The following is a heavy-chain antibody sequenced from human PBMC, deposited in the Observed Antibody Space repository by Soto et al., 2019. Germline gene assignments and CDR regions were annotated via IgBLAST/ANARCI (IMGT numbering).Heavy chain of an antibody. D-gene: IGHD5-12*01. CDR3: ARDPKDGYPANGMDV. J-gene: IGHJ6*02. CDR2: ISAYTGNT. V-gene: IGHV1-18*03. Sequence: QVQLVQSGAEVKKPGASVKVSCKASGYKFSSYGISWVRQAPGQGLEWMGWISAYTGNTNYAQKLQGRVTMITDTSTSTAYMELRSLRSDDMAVYYCARDPKDGYPANGMDVWGQETTVTVSS. CDR1: GYKFSSYG.